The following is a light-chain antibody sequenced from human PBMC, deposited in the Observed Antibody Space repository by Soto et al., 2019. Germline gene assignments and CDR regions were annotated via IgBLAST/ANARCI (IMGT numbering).Light chain of an antibody. J-gene: IGKJ1*01. CDR1: QTISNL. CDR3: QQYNNYWT. CDR2: DAS. Sequence: IQMTQSPSTLSASVGDRVTITCRASQTISNLLAWYQQKPGKAPRLLIYDASTLESGVPSRFSGSGSGTEFTLTISSLQPDDFATYYCQQYNNYWTFGLGTKVDIK. V-gene: IGKV1-5*01.